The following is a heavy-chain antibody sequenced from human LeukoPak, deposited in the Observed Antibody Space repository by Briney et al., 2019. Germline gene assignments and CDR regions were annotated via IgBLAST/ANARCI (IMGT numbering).Heavy chain of an antibody. CDR3: ARAGDESTGHSDSLYF. V-gene: IGHV1-2*02. CDR1: GYTFDENH. J-gene: IGHJ3*01. D-gene: IGHD2-8*02. CDR2: INPKSGAT. Sequence: ASVKVSCKASGYTFDENHIHWVRQAPGQGPEWMVCINPKSGATYSAQQLQGRLTMTRDTSIGTASMDMNGLRLDDTGIYYCARAGDESTGHSDSLYFWGQGTMVTVSS.